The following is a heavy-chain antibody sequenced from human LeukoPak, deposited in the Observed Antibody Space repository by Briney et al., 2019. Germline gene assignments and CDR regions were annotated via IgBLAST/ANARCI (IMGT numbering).Heavy chain of an antibody. CDR1: GFAFSTCE. V-gene: IGHV3-48*03. Sequence: GGSLRLSCAASGFAFSTCEMSWVRKAPGKGLEWIADITISGHTKNYADSVKGRFTISRDNARSSLYLQMNSLRVEDTGVFYCARGDPHADLWGQGTLVTVSS. J-gene: IGHJ5*02. CDR2: ITISGHTK. CDR3: ARGDPHADL.